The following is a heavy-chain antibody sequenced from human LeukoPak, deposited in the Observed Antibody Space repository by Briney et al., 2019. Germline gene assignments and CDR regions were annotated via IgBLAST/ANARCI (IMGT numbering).Heavy chain of an antibody. D-gene: IGHD4-17*01. V-gene: IGHV3-74*01. J-gene: IGHJ4*02. CDR2: INSDGSST. Sequence: PGGSLRLSCAASGFTFSSYWMHWVRQAPGKGLVWVSRINSDGSSTSYADSVKGRFTISRDNAKSSLYLQMNSLRADDTAVYYCARDRLHYGEYEKTLDYWGQGTLVTVSS. CDR1: GFTFSSYW. CDR3: ARDRLHYGEYEKTLDY.